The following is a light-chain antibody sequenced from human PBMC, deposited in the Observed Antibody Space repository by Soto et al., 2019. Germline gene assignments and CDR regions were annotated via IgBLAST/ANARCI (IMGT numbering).Light chain of an antibody. J-gene: IGKJ1*01. CDR3: QQRSNWPTWT. V-gene: IGKV3-11*01. Sequence: EIGLTQSPATLSLSPWERATLSCRASQSVSSYLSLYQQKPGQAPRLLIYDASNGATGIPARFSGSGSGTDFTLTISSLEPEDFAVYYCQQRSNWPTWTFGQGTKVDIK. CDR1: QSVSSY. CDR2: DAS.